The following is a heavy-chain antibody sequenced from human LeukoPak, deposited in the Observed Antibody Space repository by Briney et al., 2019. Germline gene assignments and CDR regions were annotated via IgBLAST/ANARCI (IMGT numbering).Heavy chain of an antibody. D-gene: IGHD3-3*01. J-gene: IGHJ4*02. Sequence: GGSLRLSCAASGFTFSSYAMSWVRQAPGKGLQWVSAISGSGDSTYYADSVKGRFTISRDTSMDTLYLQMNSLRAEDTAIYYCAKRLSFGVAIGDFNYWGQGTLVTVSS. CDR1: GFTFSSYA. CDR2: ISGSGDST. V-gene: IGHV3-23*01. CDR3: AKRLSFGVAIGDFNY.